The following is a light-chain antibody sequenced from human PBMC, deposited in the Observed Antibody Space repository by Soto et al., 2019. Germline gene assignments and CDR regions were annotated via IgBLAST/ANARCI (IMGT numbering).Light chain of an antibody. J-gene: IGKJ1*01. CDR1: QSISTW. V-gene: IGKV1-5*03. CDR3: QQSYSTPPWT. CDR2: KAS. Sequence: DIQMTQSPSTLSASVGDRVTITCRASQSISTWLAWYQQEPGKAPKLLIHKASSLQSGVPSRFSGSGSGTDFTLTISGLQREDFATYYCQQSYSTPPWTFGQGTKVDIK.